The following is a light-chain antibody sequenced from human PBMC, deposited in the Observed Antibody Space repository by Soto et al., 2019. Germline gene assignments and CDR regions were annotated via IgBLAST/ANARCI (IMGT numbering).Light chain of an antibody. V-gene: IGLV1-40*01. CDR1: RSNIGAGYD. J-gene: IGLJ3*02. CDR2: GTS. Sequence: SVLTQPPSVSGAPGQRVTISCTGSRSNIGAGYDVHWYQQLPGTAPKLLIYGTSNRPSGVPDRFSGSKSGMSASLAITGLQAADEANYYCQSYDNSLSGSRVFGGGTKLTVL. CDR3: QSYDNSLSGSRV.